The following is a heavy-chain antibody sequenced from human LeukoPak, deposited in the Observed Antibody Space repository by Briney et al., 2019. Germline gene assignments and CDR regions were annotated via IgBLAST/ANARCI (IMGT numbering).Heavy chain of an antibody. CDR1: DYTFDSYG. Sequence: ASVTVSCKASDYTFDSYGITWVRQAPGQRLEWLGWISADNGATDFVQKVQGRVTLTTDTSTNTAYMELRSLRSDDTAVYYCVTPLPHYCSGTNCPLRYWGQGTLGTVSS. D-gene: IGHD2-2*01. CDR3: VTPLPHYCSGTNCPLRY. J-gene: IGHJ4*02. V-gene: IGHV1-18*01. CDR2: ISADNGAT.